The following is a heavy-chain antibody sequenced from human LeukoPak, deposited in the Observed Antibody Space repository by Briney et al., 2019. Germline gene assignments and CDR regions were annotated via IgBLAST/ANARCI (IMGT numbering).Heavy chain of an antibody. V-gene: IGHV3-33*01. CDR2: IWYDGSNK. CDR3: ARYYCGTSTTCYMFDF. Sequence: GRSLRLSCAASGFTFSSYGMHWVRQAPGKGLEWVAVIWYDGSNKYYADSVKGRFTISRDNSKNTLYLQMNSLRAEDTAVYYCARYYCGTSTTCYMFDFWGQGTLVTVSS. J-gene: IGHJ4*02. D-gene: IGHD2-2*01. CDR1: GFTFSSYG.